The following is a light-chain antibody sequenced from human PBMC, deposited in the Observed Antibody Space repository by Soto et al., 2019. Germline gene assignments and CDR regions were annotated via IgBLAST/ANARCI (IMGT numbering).Light chain of an antibody. CDR1: QAISSY. CDR3: QHIGT. CDR2: AAS. V-gene: IGKV1-9*01. Sequence: DIQLTQAPSFLSASARDRVSITCRASQAISSYLAWYQQKPGKAPKLLIYAASTLQSGVPSRFSGSGSGTDFTLTISSLQPDDFATYYCQHIGTFGQGTKVDIK. J-gene: IGKJ1*01.